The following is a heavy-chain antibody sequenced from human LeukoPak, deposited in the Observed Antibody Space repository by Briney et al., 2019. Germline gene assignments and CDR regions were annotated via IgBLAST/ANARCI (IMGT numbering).Heavy chain of an antibody. Sequence: PGGSLRLSCAASGFIFSSYEMHWVRQAPGKGLEWVAVISYDGSNKYYADSVKGRFTISRDNSKNTLYLQMNSLRAEDTAVYYCAKVSGDHPYFDYWGQGTLVTVSS. CDR1: GFIFSSYE. CDR3: AKVSGDHPYFDY. D-gene: IGHD4-17*01. V-gene: IGHV3-30*18. J-gene: IGHJ4*02. CDR2: ISYDGSNK.